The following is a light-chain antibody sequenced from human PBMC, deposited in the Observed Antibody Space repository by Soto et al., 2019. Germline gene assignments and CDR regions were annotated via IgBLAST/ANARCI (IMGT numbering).Light chain of an antibody. J-gene: IGKJ1*01. Sequence: EIVLTQSPGTLSLSPGERTTLSCRASQSVSSSYLAWYQQKPGQAPRLLIYDASNRATGIPVRFSGSGSGTDFTLTISRLEPEDFAVYYCQQYGSSGTFGQGTKVDIK. CDR3: QQYGSSGT. CDR2: DAS. V-gene: IGKV3-20*01. CDR1: QSVSSSY.